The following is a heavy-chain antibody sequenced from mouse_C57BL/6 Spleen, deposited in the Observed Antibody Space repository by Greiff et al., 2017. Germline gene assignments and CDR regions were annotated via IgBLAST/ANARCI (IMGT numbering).Heavy chain of an antibody. CDR3: ARPTSSYGDFDY. CDR2: IRNKANGYTT. J-gene: IGHJ2*01. D-gene: IGHD1-1*01. V-gene: IGHV7-3*01. CDR1: GFTFTDYY. Sequence: EVMLVESGGGLVQPGGSLSLSCAASGFTFTDYYMSWVRQPPGKALEWLGFIRNKANGYTTEYSASVKGRFTISRDNSQSILYLQMNALRAEDSATYYCARPTSSYGDFDYWGQGTTLTVSS.